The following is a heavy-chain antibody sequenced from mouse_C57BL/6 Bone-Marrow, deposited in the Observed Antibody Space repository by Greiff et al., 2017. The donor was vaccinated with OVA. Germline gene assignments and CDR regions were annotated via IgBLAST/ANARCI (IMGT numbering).Heavy chain of an antibody. CDR2: IDPSDSYT. D-gene: IGHD2-2*01. CDR1: GYTFTSYW. Sequence: VQLQQPGAELVRPGTSVKLSCKASGYTFTSYWMHWVKQRPGQGLEWIGVIDPSDSYTNYNQKFKGKATLTVDTSSSTAYMQLSSLTSEDSAVYYCARWEIYYGYPWYVDVWGTGTTVTVSA. CDR3: ARWEIYYGYPWYVDV. V-gene: IGHV1-59*01. J-gene: IGHJ1*03.